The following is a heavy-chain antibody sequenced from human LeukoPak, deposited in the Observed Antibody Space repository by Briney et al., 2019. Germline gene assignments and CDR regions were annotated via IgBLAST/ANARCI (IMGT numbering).Heavy chain of an antibody. CDR3: AREAFDAFDI. Sequence: GGSLRLSCTASGFTFSSYWMNWVRQAPGKGLEWVSYISSGGTIYYADSVKGRITISRDNAKNSLYLQMNSLRAEDTAVYYCAREAFDAFDIWGQGTVVTVSS. CDR2: ISSGGTI. CDR1: GFTFSSYW. J-gene: IGHJ3*02. V-gene: IGHV3-48*04.